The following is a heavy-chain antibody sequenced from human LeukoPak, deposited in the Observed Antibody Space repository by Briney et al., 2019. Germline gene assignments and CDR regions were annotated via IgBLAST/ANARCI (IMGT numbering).Heavy chain of an antibody. CDR2: ISYDGSNK. Sequence: GGSLRLSCAASGFTFSSYAMSWVRQAPGKGLEWVAVISYDGSNKYYADSVKGRFTISRDNSKNTLYLQMNSLRAEDTAVYYCASCNLRIAAAGPYYFDYWGQGTLVTVSS. CDR1: GFTFSSYA. D-gene: IGHD6-13*01. J-gene: IGHJ4*02. V-gene: IGHV3-30-3*01. CDR3: ASCNLRIAAAGPYYFDY.